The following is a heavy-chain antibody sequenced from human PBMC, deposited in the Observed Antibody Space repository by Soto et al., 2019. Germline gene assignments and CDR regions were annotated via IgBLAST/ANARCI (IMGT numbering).Heavy chain of an antibody. V-gene: IGHV4-31*03. CDR2: TYNRGSA. Sequence: QVLLQESGPGLVKPSQTLSLTCTVAGGSIRSGGYYCTWIRQHTGKGPEWIGYTYNRGSAYYNPSRQIRLFIAIATYKHHFAMQLNSVTAADTYDYYCARVRPLVTFDDYDYQPRDAFDIWGHCTMVTVSS. J-gene: IGHJ3*02. D-gene: IGHD3-16*01. CDR1: GGSIRSGGYY. CDR3: ARVRPLVTFDDYDYQPRDAFDI.